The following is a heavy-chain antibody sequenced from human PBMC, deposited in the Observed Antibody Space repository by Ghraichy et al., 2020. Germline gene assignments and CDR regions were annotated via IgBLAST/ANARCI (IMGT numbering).Heavy chain of an antibody. J-gene: IGHJ4*02. Sequence: GGSLRLSCEVSASNFDTFGTHWVRQAPGKGLEWVAFIRDDGTNSYYGDPAKGRFLISRDNSRNKVFLQMNNLRPDDTALYYCAKASPVVTTSFDYWGPGTRVTVSS. V-gene: IGHV3-30*02. D-gene: IGHD2-21*02. CDR3: AKASPVVTTSFDY. CDR1: ASNFDTFG. CDR2: IRDDGTNS.